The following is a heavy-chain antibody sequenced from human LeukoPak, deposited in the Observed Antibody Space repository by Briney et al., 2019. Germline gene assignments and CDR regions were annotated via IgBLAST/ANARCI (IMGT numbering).Heavy chain of an antibody. J-gene: IGHJ6*03. D-gene: IGHD6-13*01. V-gene: IGHV4-39*01. CDR3: ARGGKAAYYYYYMDV. Sequence: SETLSLTCTVSGGSISSSSYYWGWVRQPPGKGLEWIGSIYYSGSTYYNPSLESPFTISVDTSKNQFSLKLSPVTAADTAVYYCARGGKAAYYYYYMDVWGKGTTVTVSS. CDR1: GGSISSSSYY. CDR2: IYYSGST.